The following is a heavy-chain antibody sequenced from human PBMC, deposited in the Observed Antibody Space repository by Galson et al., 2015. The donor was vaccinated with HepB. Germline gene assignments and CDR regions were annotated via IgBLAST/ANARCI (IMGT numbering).Heavy chain of an antibody. CDR1: GFTFSSYA. J-gene: IGHJ6*02. Sequence: SLRLSCAAPGFTFSSYAMHWVRQAPGKGLEWVAVISYDGSNKYYADSVKGRFTISRDNSKNTLYLQMNSLRAEDTAVHYCARDYASSWYFNHYYGMDVWGQGTTVTVSS. D-gene: IGHD6-13*01. CDR3: ARDYASSWYFNHYYGMDV. CDR2: ISYDGSNK. V-gene: IGHV3-30*04.